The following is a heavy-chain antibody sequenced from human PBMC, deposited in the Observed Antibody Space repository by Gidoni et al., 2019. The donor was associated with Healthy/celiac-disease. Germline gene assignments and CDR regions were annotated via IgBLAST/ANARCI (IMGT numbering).Heavy chain of an antibody. CDR1: GGSISSSSYY. D-gene: IGHD2-2*01. CDR2: IYYSGST. CDR3: ASCSSTSCYQDDNWFDP. Sequence: QLQLQESGPGLVKPSETLSLTCTVSGGSISSSSYYWGWIRQPPGKGLEWIGSIYYSGSTYYNPSLKSRVTISVDTSKNQFSLKLSSVTAADTAVYYCASCSSTSCYQDDNWFDPWGQGTLVTVSS. J-gene: IGHJ5*02. V-gene: IGHV4-39*01.